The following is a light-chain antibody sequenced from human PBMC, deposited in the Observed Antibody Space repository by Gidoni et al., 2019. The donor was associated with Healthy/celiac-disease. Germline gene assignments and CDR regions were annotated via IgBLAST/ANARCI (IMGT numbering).Light chain of an antibody. CDR3: YSYTSSTTVV. J-gene: IGLJ2*01. CDR2: EVS. Sequence: QSALTQPASVSVSPGQSITISCTGTSSDVVAYDYVSWYQQPPGKPPKLMIYEVSNRPSGVSNRFSDSKSGDTASLTISGLQAEDEADYYCYSYTSSTTVVFGGGTKLTVL. V-gene: IGLV2-14*01. CDR1: SSDVVAYDY.